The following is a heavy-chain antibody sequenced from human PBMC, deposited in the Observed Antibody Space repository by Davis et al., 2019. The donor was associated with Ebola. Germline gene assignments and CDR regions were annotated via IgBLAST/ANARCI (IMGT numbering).Heavy chain of an antibody. Sequence: SETLSLTCAVYVGSFSDYYWSWIRQPPGKGLEWIGEINHGGRINYNPSLRSRVTISVDTSKNQFSLKLSSVTAADTAVYYCARTTYDFWSGVIGYFDLWGRGTLVTVSS. CDR3: ARTTYDFWSGVIGYFDL. J-gene: IGHJ2*01. CDR1: VGSFSDYY. V-gene: IGHV4-34*01. CDR2: INHGGRI. D-gene: IGHD3-3*01.